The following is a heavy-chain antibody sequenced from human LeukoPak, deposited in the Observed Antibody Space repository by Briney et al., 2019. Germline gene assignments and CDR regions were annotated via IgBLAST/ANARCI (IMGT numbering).Heavy chain of an antibody. V-gene: IGHV1-24*01. D-gene: IGHD4-17*01. J-gene: IGHJ4*02. CDR3: ARGGGDYRLPFDY. Sequence: EASVKVSCKVSGYTLTELSMHWVRQAPGKGLEWMGGFDPEDGETIYAQKFQGRVTMTEDTSTDTAYMELRSLRSDDTAVYYCARGGGDYRLPFDYWGQGTLVTVSS. CDR2: FDPEDGET. CDR1: GYTLTELS.